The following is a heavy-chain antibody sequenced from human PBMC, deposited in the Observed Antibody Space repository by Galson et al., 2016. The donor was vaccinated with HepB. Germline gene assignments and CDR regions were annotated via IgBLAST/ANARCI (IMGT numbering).Heavy chain of an antibody. CDR2: NTPFNGNT. D-gene: IGHD6-6*01. CDR3: ARSEYSSSFDY. Sequence: SVKVSCKASGYTFTYRYLHWVRQAPGQALEWMGWNTPFNGNTNYAQKFQDRATITRDRSMSTAYMELSSLRSEDSAICYCARSEYSSSFDYWGQGTLVTVSS. CDR1: GYTFTYRY. V-gene: IGHV1-45*02. J-gene: IGHJ4*02.